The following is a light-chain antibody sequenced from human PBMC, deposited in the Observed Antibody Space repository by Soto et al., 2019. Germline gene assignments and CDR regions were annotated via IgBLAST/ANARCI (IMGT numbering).Light chain of an antibody. V-gene: IGKV1-27*01. CDR1: QGISNY. J-gene: IGKJ1*01. Sequence: DIQMTQSPSSLSASVGDRVTITCRASQGISNYLAWYQQRPGKVPKLLIYGASTLQSGVPSRFSGSGSGTDITLTISSLQPEDVATYYCQKYNSAPWTFGQGTKVEIK. CDR2: GAS. CDR3: QKYNSAPWT.